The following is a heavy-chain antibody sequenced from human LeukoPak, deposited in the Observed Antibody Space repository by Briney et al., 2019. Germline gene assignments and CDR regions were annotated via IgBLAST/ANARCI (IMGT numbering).Heavy chain of an antibody. CDR1: GGTFSSYA. Sequence: ASVKVSCKASGGTFSSYAISWVRQAPGQGLEWIGGIIPIFGTANYAQKFQGRVTITADESTSTAYMELSSLRSEDTAVYYCASRMITMGYYYYGMDVWGQGTTVTVFS. CDR2: IIPIFGTA. CDR3: ASRMITMGYYYYGMDV. D-gene: IGHD3-16*01. V-gene: IGHV1-69*13. J-gene: IGHJ6*02.